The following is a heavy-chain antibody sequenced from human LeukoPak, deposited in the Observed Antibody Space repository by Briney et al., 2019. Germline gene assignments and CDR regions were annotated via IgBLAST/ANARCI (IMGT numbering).Heavy chain of an antibody. J-gene: IGHJ3*02. CDR3: ARDRSCSSTSCYINAFDI. CDR1: GFTFSDYY. Sequence: GGSLRPSCAASGFTFSDYYMSWIRQAPGKGLEWVSYISSSGSTIYYADSVKGRFTISRDNAKNSLYLQMNSLRAEDTAVYYCARDRSCSSTSCYINAFDIWGQGTMVTVSS. V-gene: IGHV3-11*04. D-gene: IGHD2-2*02. CDR2: ISSSGSTI.